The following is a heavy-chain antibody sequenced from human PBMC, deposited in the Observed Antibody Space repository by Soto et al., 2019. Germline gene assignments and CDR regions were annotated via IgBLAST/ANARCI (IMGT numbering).Heavy chain of an antibody. CDR3: AKEGGYCSSTSCPIDY. Sequence: EVQLLESGGGLVQPGGSLRLSCAASGFTFSSYAMSWVRQAPGKGLEWVSAISGSGGSTYYADSVKGRFTISRDNSKNTLYLQMNRLRAEDTAVYYCAKEGGYCSSTSCPIDYWGQGTLVTVSS. CDR1: GFTFSSYA. D-gene: IGHD2-2*01. CDR2: ISGSGGST. V-gene: IGHV3-23*01. J-gene: IGHJ4*02.